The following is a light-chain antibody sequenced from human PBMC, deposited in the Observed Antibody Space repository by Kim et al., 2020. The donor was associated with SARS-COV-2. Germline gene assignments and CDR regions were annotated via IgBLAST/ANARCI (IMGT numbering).Light chain of an antibody. Sequence: QSVLTQPPSISGTPGQRVIISCSGSSSNIGSHDVYWYQQLPGTAPKVLIYRNDQRPSGVPDRFSGSRSGTSASLAISGLGSDDEADYCCAAWDATLGGPVFGGGTQLTVL. V-gene: IGLV1-47*01. J-gene: IGLJ3*02. CDR1: SSNIGSHD. CDR3: AAWDATLGGPV. CDR2: RND.